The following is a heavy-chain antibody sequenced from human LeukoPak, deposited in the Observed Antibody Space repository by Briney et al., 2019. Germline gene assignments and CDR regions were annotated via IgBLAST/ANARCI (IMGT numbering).Heavy chain of an antibody. D-gene: IGHD3-16*01. CDR3: AWGGSHLWQPFDS. Sequence: RPLETLSLTCAVSGDFITKSVWWIWVRQTPGKGLEWIGDIYHSGSTNSNPCLKSRVTLSLDKSKNQFSLKLSSVTAADTAVYYCAWGGSHLWQPFDSWGQGTLVTVSS. V-gene: IGHV4-4*02. CDR1: GDFITKSVW. J-gene: IGHJ4*02. CDR2: IYHSGST.